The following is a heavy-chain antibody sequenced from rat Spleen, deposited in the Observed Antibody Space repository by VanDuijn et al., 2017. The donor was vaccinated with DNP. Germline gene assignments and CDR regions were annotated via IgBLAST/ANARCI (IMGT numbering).Heavy chain of an antibody. Sequence: EVQLVESGGGLVQPGRSMKLSCAASGFTFSNYDMAWVRQAPKKGLEWVATISYDGSSTNYRDSVKGRFTISRDNAKSTLYLQMDSLRSEDTATYYCSRHEIYNNPYFDYWGQGVMVTVSS. CDR2: ISYDGSST. CDR1: GFTFSNYD. V-gene: IGHV5-7*01. D-gene: IGHD1-10*01. CDR3: SRHEIYNNPYFDY. J-gene: IGHJ2*01.